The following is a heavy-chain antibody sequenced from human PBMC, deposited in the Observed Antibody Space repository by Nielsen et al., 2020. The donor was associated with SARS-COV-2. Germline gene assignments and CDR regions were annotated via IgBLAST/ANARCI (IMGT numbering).Heavy chain of an antibody. D-gene: IGHD5-24*01. Sequence: ASVQVSCQASGYTFNRYAMNWVRQAPAQGLAWMGWINTNTGNPKYAQGFTGRFVFSLDTSVSTAYLQISSLKAEDTAVYYCARDRGDGYNSGVDYWGQGTLVTVSS. CDR3: ARDRGDGYNSGVDY. J-gene: IGHJ4*02. CDR2: INTNTGNP. V-gene: IGHV7-4-1*02. CDR1: GYTFNRYA.